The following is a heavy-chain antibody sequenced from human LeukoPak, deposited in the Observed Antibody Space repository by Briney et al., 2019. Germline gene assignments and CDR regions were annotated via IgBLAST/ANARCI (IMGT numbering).Heavy chain of an antibody. CDR2: IRSKAYGGTT. CDR1: GFTFGDYA. D-gene: IGHD4-23*01. CDR3: TRVEGDYGGNPVWYFDL. J-gene: IGHJ2*01. Sequence: GRSLGLSCTASGFTFGDYAMSWFRQAPGKGLEWVGFIRSKAYGGTTEYAASVKGRFTISRDDSKSIAYLQMNSLKTEDTAVYYCTRVEGDYGGNPVWYFDLWGRGTLVTVSS. V-gene: IGHV3-49*03.